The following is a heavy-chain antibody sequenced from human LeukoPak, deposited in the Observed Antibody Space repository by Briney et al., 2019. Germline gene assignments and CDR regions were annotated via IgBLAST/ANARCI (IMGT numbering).Heavy chain of an antibody. CDR1: GFTFSSYG. CDR3: AKAWTGDRHLGIDY. J-gene: IGHJ4*02. Sequence: PGGSLRLSCAASGFTFSSYGMHWVRQAPGKGLEWVAVIWYDGSNKYHADSVKGRFTISRDNSKNTLYLQMNSLRAEDTAVYYCAKAWTGDRHLGIDYWGQGTLVTVSS. CDR2: IWYDGSNK. V-gene: IGHV3-33*06. D-gene: IGHD7-27*01.